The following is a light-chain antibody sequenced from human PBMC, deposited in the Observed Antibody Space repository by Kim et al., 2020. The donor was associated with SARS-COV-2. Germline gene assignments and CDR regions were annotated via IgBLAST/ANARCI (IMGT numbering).Light chain of an antibody. CDR2: KDS. J-gene: IGLJ2*01. CDR1: VLTKKY. V-gene: IGLV3-27*01. CDR3: YSAADNNVV. Sequence: SVHPGQTARITCSGCVLTKKYARWFQQKPGQAPVLVIYKDSARPSGIPARFSGSSSGTTVTLTISGAQVEDEADYYCYSAADNNVVFGGGTQLTVL.